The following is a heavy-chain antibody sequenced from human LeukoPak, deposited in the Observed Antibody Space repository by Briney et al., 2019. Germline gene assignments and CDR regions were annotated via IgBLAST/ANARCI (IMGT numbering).Heavy chain of an antibody. D-gene: IGHD3-22*01. Sequence: WETLSLTCTVSGGSISSSSYYWGWIRQPPGKGLEWIGSIYYSGSTYYNPSLKSRVTISVDTSKNQFSLKLSSVTAADTAVYYCARDLIRAYYYDSSGYYHNDYWGQGTLVTVSS. V-gene: IGHV4-39*07. CDR3: ARDLIRAYYYDSSGYYHNDY. J-gene: IGHJ4*02. CDR2: IYYSGST. CDR1: GGSISSSSYY.